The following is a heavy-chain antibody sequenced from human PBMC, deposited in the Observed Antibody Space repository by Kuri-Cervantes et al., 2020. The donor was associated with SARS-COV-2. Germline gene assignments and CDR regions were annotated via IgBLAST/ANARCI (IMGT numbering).Heavy chain of an antibody. J-gene: IGHJ4*02. Sequence: GGSLRLSCAASGFTFTTFGMHWVRQAPGKGLEWASLIYSSGNTHYADSVKGRFTISRDNSKNTLYLQLNSLRVDDTAVYYCARGGSCNSGTCFDYWGLGTLVTVSS. V-gene: IGHV3-NL1*01. CDR1: GFTFTTFG. D-gene: IGHD2-15*01. CDR2: IYSSGNT. CDR3: ARGGSCNSGTCFDY.